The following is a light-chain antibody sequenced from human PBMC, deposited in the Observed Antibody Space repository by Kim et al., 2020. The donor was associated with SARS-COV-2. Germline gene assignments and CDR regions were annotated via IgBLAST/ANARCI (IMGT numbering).Light chain of an antibody. CDR2: EAS. CDR1: HDISKY. J-gene: IGKJ2*03. V-gene: IGKV1-33*01. Sequence: ASVGDRVIITCQASHDISKYLNWYQQKPGRAPKLLIYEASNLETGVTSRFSGRGSETDFTFTISSLQPEDIATYYCQHYSSIPYSFGQGTKVDIK. CDR3: QHYSSIPYS.